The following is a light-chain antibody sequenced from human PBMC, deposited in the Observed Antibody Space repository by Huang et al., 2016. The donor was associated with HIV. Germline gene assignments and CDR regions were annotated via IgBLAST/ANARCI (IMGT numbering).Light chain of an antibody. CDR2: EAS. V-gene: IGKV3-11*01. Sequence: EIVLTQSPATLSLSPGDRATLSCRASQSVGVDLAWYQQKPGQAPRLLIFEASNRATGIPDRFSGSGSGTDFTLTIDSLQPGDFAIYYCQQRTKWPPVLTFGGGTRVEIK. J-gene: IGKJ4*01. CDR1: QSVGVD. CDR3: QQRTKWPPVLT.